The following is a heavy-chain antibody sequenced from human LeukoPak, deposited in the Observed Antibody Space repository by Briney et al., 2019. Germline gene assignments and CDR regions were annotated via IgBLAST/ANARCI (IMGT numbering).Heavy chain of an antibody. V-gene: IGHV4-59*08. Sequence: PSETLSLTCTVSGGSISSYYWSWIRQPPGKGLEWIGYIYYSGSTNYNPSLKSRVTISVDTSKNQFSLKVSSVTAADTAVYYCARRRDCGSESAVDYWGQGTLVTVSS. D-gene: IGHD5-12*01. J-gene: IGHJ4*02. CDR1: GGSISSYY. CDR3: ARRRDCGSESAVDY. CDR2: IYYSGST.